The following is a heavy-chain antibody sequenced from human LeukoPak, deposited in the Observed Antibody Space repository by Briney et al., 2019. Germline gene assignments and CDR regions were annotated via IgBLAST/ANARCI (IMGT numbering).Heavy chain of an antibody. CDR1: GFTFSSYD. V-gene: IGHV3-48*03. J-gene: IGHJ4*02. CDR3: ARGTQSPVSGYFDF. Sequence: GGSLRLSCAASGFTFSSYDINWVRQAPGKGLEWVSYISGSGNKIKYADSVKSRFTISRDNAKNSLYLQMNSLRAEDTAVYYCARGTQSPVSGYFDFWGQGTLVTVSS. D-gene: IGHD3-10*01. CDR2: ISGSGNKI.